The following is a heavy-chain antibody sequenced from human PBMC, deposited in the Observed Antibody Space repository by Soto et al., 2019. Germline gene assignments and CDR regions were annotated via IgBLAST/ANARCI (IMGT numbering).Heavy chain of an antibody. CDR3: ARSSGSGSYPHYYYGMDV. V-gene: IGHV1-69*13. D-gene: IGHD3-10*01. CDR2: IIPIFGTA. Sequence: SVKVSCKASGGTFSSYAISWVRQAPGQGLEWMGGIIPIFGTANYAQKFQGRVTITADESTSTAYMELSSLRSEDTAVYYCARSSGSGSYPHYYYGMDVSGPGPTVTVSS. CDR1: GGTFSSYA. J-gene: IGHJ6*02.